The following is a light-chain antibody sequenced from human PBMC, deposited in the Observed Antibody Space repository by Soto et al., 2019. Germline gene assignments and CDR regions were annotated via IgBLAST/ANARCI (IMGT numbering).Light chain of an antibody. Sequence: EIVLTQSPGTLCLSPGERATLSCRASQSVSSSYLAWYQQKPGQAPRLLIFGASDTATGIPGRFSGSGSGTDFTLTISRLEPDDFAVYYCQQYHMSPFTFGQGTRLEI. CDR1: QSVSSSY. V-gene: IGKV3-20*01. J-gene: IGKJ5*01. CDR3: QQYHMSPFT. CDR2: GAS.